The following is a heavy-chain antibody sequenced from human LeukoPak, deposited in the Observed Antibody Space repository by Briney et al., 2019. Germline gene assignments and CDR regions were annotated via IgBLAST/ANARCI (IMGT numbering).Heavy chain of an antibody. D-gene: IGHD3-3*01. Sequence: SQTLSLTCTVSGGSISSGNYWSWIRQPAGKGLEWIGRIYTSGSTNYNPSLKSRVTISVDTSKNQFSLKLSSVTAADTAVYYCASGVGYDFWSGYSDDYYYMDVWGKGTTVTVSS. J-gene: IGHJ6*03. CDR2: IYTSGST. CDR3: ASGVGYDFWSGYSDDYYYMDV. V-gene: IGHV4-61*02. CDR1: GGSISSGNY.